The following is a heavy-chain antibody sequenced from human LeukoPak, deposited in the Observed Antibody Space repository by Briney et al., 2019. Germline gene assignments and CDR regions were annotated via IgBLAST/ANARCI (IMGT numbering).Heavy chain of an antibody. CDR1: GFTFSSYS. Sequence: PGGSLRLSCAASGFTFSSYSMNWFRQAPGKGLEWVSSISSSSSYIYYADSVKGRFTISRDNAKNSLYLQVNSLRAEDTAVYYCASKGSSWSYAFDIWGQGTMVTVSS. V-gene: IGHV3-21*01. CDR2: ISSSSSYI. J-gene: IGHJ3*02. CDR3: ASKGSSWSYAFDI. D-gene: IGHD6-13*01.